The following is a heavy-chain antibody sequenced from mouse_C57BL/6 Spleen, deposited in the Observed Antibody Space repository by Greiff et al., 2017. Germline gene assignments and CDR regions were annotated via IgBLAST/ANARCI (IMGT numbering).Heavy chain of an antibody. Sequence: VQLQQSGTVLARPGASVKMSCKTSGYTFTSYWMHWVKQRPGQGLEWIGAIYPGNSDTSYNQKFKGKAKLTAVTSASTAYMELSSLTNEDSAVYYCTRWDYYYDGSSQYFDVWGTGTTVTVSS. D-gene: IGHD1-1*01. CDR1: GYTFTSYW. CDR3: TRWDYYYDGSSQYFDV. J-gene: IGHJ1*03. V-gene: IGHV1-5*01. CDR2: IYPGNSDT.